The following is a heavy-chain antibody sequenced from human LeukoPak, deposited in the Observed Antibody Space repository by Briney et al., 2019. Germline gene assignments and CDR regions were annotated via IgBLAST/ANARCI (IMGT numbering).Heavy chain of an antibody. V-gene: IGHV4-34*01. CDR1: GGSFSGYY. CDR3: ARDATSGGYYYYYMDV. CDR2: IYHSGST. Sequence: SETLSLTCAVYGGSFSGYYWSWIRQPPGKGLEWIGEIYHSGSTNYNPSLKSRVTISVDKSKNQCSLKLSSVTAADTAVYYCARDATSGGYYYYYMDVWGKGTTVTVSS. J-gene: IGHJ6*03. D-gene: IGHD5-24*01.